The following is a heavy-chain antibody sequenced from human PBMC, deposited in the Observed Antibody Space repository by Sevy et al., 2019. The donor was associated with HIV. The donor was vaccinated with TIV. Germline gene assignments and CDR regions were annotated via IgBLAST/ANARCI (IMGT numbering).Heavy chain of an antibody. D-gene: IGHD4-17*01. Sequence: GGSLRLSCAASGFTFSTYAMTWVRQAPGKGLEWVSVISASGGSTNYEDSVKGRFTIPRDNSKNTLNVQMNSLRAEDTAVYYCAKVLGSTTVTTLCDHWGQGTLVTVSS. J-gene: IGHJ5*02. V-gene: IGHV3-23*01. CDR3: AKVLGSTTVTTLCDH. CDR2: ISASGGST. CDR1: GFTFSTYA.